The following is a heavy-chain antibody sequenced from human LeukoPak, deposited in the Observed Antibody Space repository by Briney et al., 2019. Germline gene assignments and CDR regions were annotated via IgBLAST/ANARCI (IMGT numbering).Heavy chain of an antibody. CDR2: INWNGGST. Sequence: GGSLRLSCAASGFTFSSYGMSWVRQAPGKGLEWVSGINWNGGSTGYADSVKGRFTISRDNAKNSLYLQMNSLRAEDTALYYCARGDYVGDYFDYWGQGTLVTVSS. J-gene: IGHJ4*02. CDR1: GFTFSSYG. CDR3: ARGDYVGDYFDY. D-gene: IGHD4-17*01. V-gene: IGHV3-20*04.